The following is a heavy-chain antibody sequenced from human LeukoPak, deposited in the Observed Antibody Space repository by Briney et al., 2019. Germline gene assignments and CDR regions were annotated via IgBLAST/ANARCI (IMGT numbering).Heavy chain of an antibody. CDR3: ARDLYYYGSGSYHYFDY. CDR2: IYTSGST. V-gene: IGHV4-4*07. Sequence: PSETLSLTCSVSGGSISSYYWSWIRQPAGKGLEWFGRIYTSGSTNYNPSLKSRVTMSVDTSKNQFSLKLSSVTAADTAVYYCARDLYYYGSGSYHYFDYWGQGTLVTVSS. D-gene: IGHD3-10*01. CDR1: GGSISSYY. J-gene: IGHJ4*02.